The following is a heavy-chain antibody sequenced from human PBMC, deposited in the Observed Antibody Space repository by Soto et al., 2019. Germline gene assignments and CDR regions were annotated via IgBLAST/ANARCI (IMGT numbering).Heavy chain of an antibody. D-gene: IGHD3-22*01. CDR1: GFTFSDYY. V-gene: IGHV3-11*01. J-gene: IGHJ4*02. CDR2: ISSSGSTI. Sequence: PGGSLRLSCAASGFTFSDYYMSWIRQAPGKWLEWVSYISSSGSTIYYADSVKGRFTISRDNAKNSLYLQMNSLRAEDTAVYYCARERRQYYYDSSGYYWVPNDYWGQGXLVTVYS. CDR3: ARERRQYYYDSSGYYWVPNDY.